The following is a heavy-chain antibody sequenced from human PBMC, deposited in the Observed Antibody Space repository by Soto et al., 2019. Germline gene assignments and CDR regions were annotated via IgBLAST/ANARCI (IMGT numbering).Heavy chain of an antibody. CDR3: AKAPNWNHESGYFDC. CDR2: VSGSGNTP. V-gene: IGHV3-23*01. Sequence: EVQLLESGGGLVQPGGSLRLSCAASGFTFSNYAMTWFRQAPGRGLEGVSGVSGSGNTPYYADSEKGRFTISGDNSKNTRYLQMNSLRADDTAVYFCAKAPNWNHESGYFDCWGQGTLVTVSS. J-gene: IGHJ4*02. D-gene: IGHD1-1*01. CDR1: GFTFSNYA.